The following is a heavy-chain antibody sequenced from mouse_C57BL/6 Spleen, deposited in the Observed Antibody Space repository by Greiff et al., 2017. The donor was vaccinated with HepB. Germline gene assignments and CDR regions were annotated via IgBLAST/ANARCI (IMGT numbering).Heavy chain of an antibody. CDR3: ARWPRYYYGSSGDWYLDV. J-gene: IGHJ1*03. CDR1: GFTFTDYY. D-gene: IGHD1-1*01. CDR2: IRNKANGYTT. V-gene: IGHV7-3*01. Sequence: EVKLMESGGGLVQPGGSLSLSCAASGFTFTDYYMSWVRQPPGKALEWLGFIRNKANGYTTEYSASVKGRFTISRDNSQSILYLQIIALRAEDSATYDCARWPRYYYGSSGDWYLDVGGTGTTDTVSS.